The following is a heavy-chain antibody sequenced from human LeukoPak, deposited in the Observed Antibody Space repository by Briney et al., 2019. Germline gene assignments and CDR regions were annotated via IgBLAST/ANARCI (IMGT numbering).Heavy chain of an antibody. CDR1: GYTFTSYG. J-gene: IGHJ3*02. V-gene: IGHV1-18*01. CDR3: ARGGPAPHRITLIVVASSTVAFDI. CDR2: ISAYNGDT. Sequence: GASVKVSCKASGYTFTSYGISWVRQAPGQGLEWMGWISAYNGDTNYAQKLQGRVTMTTDTATSTAYMELRSLRSDDTAVYYCARGGPAPHRITLIVVASSTVAFDIWGQGTMVTVSS. D-gene: IGHD3-22*01.